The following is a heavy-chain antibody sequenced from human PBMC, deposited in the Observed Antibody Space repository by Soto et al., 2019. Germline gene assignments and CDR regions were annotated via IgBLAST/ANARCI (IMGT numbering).Heavy chain of an antibody. CDR3: AKDRQWLDVYVES. J-gene: IGHJ4*02. D-gene: IGHD6-19*01. Sequence: PGGSLRLCCTASGFTFRNSAMPWVRQASGKGLECGSISSASGRSTYHAASVKCRFTISRDNSKYTLYLQMTRLRAEDTATYYCAKDRQWLDVYVESWGQGT. V-gene: IGHV3-23*01. CDR2: SSASGRST. CDR1: GFTFRNSA.